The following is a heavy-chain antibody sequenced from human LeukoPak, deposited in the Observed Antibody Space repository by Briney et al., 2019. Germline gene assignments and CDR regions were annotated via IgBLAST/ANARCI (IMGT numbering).Heavy chain of an antibody. D-gene: IGHD5-12*01. J-gene: IGHJ3*02. Sequence: PGRSLRLSCAASGFTFSSYAMHWVRQAPGKGLEWVAVISYDGSNKYYADSVKGRFTISRDNSKNTLYLQMNSLRAEDTAVYYCARDRRGYSGYGDAFDIWGRGTMVTVSS. CDR1: GFTFSSYA. CDR2: ISYDGSNK. CDR3: ARDRRGYSGYGDAFDI. V-gene: IGHV3-30-3*01.